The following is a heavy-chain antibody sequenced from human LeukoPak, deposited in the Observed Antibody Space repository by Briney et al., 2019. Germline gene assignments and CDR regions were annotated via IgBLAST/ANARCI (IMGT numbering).Heavy chain of an antibody. J-gene: IGHJ5*02. CDR1: GFTFSDYY. D-gene: IGHD2-2*01. CDR3: ARDRGFCSSTSCYGNWFDP. Sequence: GGSLRLSCAASGFTFSDYYMSWIRQAQGTGLELDSYISSSCSTIYYEDPVKGRFTISRDNAKKSLYLQMNSLRAEDTAVYYCARDRGFCSSTSCYGNWFDPWGQGTLVTVSS. CDR2: ISSSCSTI. V-gene: IGHV3-11*01.